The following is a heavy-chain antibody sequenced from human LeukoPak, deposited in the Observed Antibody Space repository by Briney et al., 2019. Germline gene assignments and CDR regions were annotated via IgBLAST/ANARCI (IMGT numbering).Heavy chain of an antibody. CDR2: IIPIFGTA. D-gene: IGHD6-13*01. J-gene: IGHJ3*02. CDR1: GGTFSSYA. Sequence: SVKVSCKASGGTFSSYAISWVRQAPGQGLEWMGGIIPIFGTANYAQKFQGRVTITADESTSTAYMELSSLRSEDTAVYYCARDRRAAAGTGDAFDIWGQGTMVTVSS. CDR3: ARDRRAAAGTGDAFDI. V-gene: IGHV1-69*01.